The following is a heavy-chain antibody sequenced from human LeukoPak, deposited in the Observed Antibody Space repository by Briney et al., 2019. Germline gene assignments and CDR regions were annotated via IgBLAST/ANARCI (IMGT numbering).Heavy chain of an antibody. CDR1: GFTVSSNY. V-gene: IGHV3-53*01. CDR3: ARVGDGYNWGGYYFDY. Sequence: PGGSLRLSCAASGFTVSSNYMSWVRQAPGKGLEWVSVIYSGGSTYYADSVKGRFTISRDNSKNTLYLQMNSLRAEDTAVYYCARVGDGYNWGGYYFDYWGQGTLVTVSS. J-gene: IGHJ4*02. CDR2: IYSGGST. D-gene: IGHD5-24*01.